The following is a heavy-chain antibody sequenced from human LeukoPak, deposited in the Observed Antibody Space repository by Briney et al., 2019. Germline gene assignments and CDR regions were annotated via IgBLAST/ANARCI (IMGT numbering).Heavy chain of an antibody. J-gene: IGHJ1*01. CDR1: GFTFSSYS. CDR2: ISSSSTI. Sequence: PGGSLRLSCADSGFTFSSYSMKWVRQAPGKVLEWVSYISSSSTIYYADSVKGRFTISRDNAKNSLYLQMNSLRAEDTAVYYCARGHPGRQWLADHWGQGTLVTVSS. V-gene: IGHV3-48*04. CDR3: ARGHPGRQWLADH. D-gene: IGHD6-19*01.